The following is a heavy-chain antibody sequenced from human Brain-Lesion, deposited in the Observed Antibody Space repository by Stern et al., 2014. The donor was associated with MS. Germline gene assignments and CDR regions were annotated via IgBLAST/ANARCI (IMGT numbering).Heavy chain of an antibody. CDR2: IHYRGST. CDR3: AKVWLGELPENPFDY. Sequence: VQLVQSGPGLVKPSETLSLTCTVSGGSISSNSYYWGWIRQPPGKGLEWIGGIHYRGSTYYNPALQSRVTISKRPSKDQFSLELKSVPAADTAVYFCAKVWLGELPENPFDYWGQGTLVTVSS. D-gene: IGHD3-10*01. V-gene: IGHV4-39*01. CDR1: GGSISSNSYY. J-gene: IGHJ4*02.